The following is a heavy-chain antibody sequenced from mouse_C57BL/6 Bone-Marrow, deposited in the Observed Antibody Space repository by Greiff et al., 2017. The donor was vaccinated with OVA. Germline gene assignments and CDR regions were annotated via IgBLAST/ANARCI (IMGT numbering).Heavy chain of an antibody. CDR2: IHPNSGST. CDR1: GYTFTSYW. V-gene: IGHV1-64*01. J-gene: IGHJ4*01. CDR3: ARYSYGNSYAMDY. Sequence: QVQLQQPGAELVKPGASVKLSCKASGYTFTSYWMHWVKQRPGQGLEWIGMIHPNSGSTNYNEKFKSKATLTVDKSSSTAYMQLSSLTSEDSAVYYCARYSYGNSYAMDYWGQGTSVTVSS. D-gene: IGHD2-1*01.